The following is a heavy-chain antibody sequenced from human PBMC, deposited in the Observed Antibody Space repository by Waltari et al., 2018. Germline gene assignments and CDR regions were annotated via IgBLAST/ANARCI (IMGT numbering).Heavy chain of an antibody. CDR1: GFTFSSYS. D-gene: IGHD1-26*01. V-gene: IGHV3-21*01. Sequence: EVQLVDSGGGLVKPGGSLRLSCAASGFTFSSYSMNWVRQAPGKGLEWVSSISSSSSYIYYADSVKGRFTISRDNAKNSLYLQMNSLRAEDTAVYYCARDRTLGGSFAFDIWGQGTMVTVSS. CDR3: ARDRTLGGSFAFDI. J-gene: IGHJ3*02. CDR2: ISSSSSYI.